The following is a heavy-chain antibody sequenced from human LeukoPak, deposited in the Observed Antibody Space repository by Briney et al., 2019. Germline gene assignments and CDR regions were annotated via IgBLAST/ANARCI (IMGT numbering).Heavy chain of an antibody. Sequence: GGSLRLSCAASGFTFSNYAMNWVRQAPGKGLEWVSGISYSGGNTYYADPVKGRFTISRDNSKNTLYMQMNSLRAEDTAVYYCAKAPTPVVAATLFHHWGQGTLVTVS. V-gene: IGHV3-23*01. CDR1: GFTFSNYA. D-gene: IGHD2-15*01. CDR3: AKAPTPVVAATLFHH. J-gene: IGHJ1*01. CDR2: ISYSGGNT.